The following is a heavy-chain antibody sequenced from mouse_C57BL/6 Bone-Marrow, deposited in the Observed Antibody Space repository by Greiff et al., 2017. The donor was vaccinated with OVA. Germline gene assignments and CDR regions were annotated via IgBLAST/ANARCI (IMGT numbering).Heavy chain of an antibody. CDR3: ATHYYGSRGGWYFDV. J-gene: IGHJ1*03. V-gene: IGHV1-54*01. Sequence: QVQLKESGAELVRPGTSVKVSCKASGYAFTNYLIEWVKQRPGQGLEWIGVINPGSGGTNYNEKFKGKATLTADKSSSTAYMQLSSLTSEDSAVYFCATHYYGSRGGWYFDVWGTGTTVTVSS. CDR2: INPGSGGT. CDR1: GYAFTNYL. D-gene: IGHD1-1*01.